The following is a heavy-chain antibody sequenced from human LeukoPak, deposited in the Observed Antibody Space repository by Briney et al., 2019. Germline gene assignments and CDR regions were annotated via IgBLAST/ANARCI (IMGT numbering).Heavy chain of an antibody. CDR3: ARVIGSSSARVANWFDP. J-gene: IGHJ5*02. Sequence: SETLSLTCTVSGGSISSSTYYWAWVRQPPGKGLEWIASIYHSGSTYYNPSLKSRVTISVDTSKNQFSLKLSSVTAADTAVYYCARVIGSSSARVANWFDPWGQGTLVTVSS. D-gene: IGHD1-26*01. CDR2: IYHSGST. V-gene: IGHV4-39*07. CDR1: GGSISSSTYY.